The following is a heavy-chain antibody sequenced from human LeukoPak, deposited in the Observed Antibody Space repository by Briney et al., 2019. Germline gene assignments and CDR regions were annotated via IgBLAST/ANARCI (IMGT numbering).Heavy chain of an antibody. D-gene: IGHD3-3*01. CDR1: GYTFTSHY. Sequence: ASVKVSCKASGYTFTSHYMHWVRQAPGQGLEWMGIINPSGGSTSYAQKFQGRVTMTRDTSTSTVYMELSSLRSEDTAVYYCARVRGTRTIFGVVTNWFDPWGQGTLVTVSS. CDR3: ARVRGTRTIFGVVTNWFDP. J-gene: IGHJ5*02. V-gene: IGHV1-46*01. CDR2: INPSGGST.